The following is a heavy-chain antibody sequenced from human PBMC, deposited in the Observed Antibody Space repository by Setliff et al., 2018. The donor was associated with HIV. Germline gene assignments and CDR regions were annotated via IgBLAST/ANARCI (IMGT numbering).Heavy chain of an antibody. CDR3: ARSFTYNFWSGLAGDAFDI. J-gene: IGHJ3*02. CDR1: GGSFSSDSYY. V-gene: IGHV4-61*02. CDR2: IYTSGST. Sequence: SETLSLTCSVSGGSFSSDSYYWSWIRQPAGKGLEWIGRIYTSGSTNYNPSLQSRVTMSVDTSKNQFSLKLSSVTAADTAVYYCARSFTYNFWSGLAGDAFDIWGQGTMVTVSS. D-gene: IGHD3-3*01.